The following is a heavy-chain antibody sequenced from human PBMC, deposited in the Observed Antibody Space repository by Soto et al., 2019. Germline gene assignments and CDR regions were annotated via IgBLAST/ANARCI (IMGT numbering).Heavy chain of an antibody. CDR2: ISSSSSYI. D-gene: IGHD2-15*01. V-gene: IGHV3-21*04. Sequence: PGGSLRLSCAASGFTFSSYTMNWVRQAPGKGLEWVSSISSSSSYIYYADSVKGRFTISRDNSKNTLYVQMNSLRAEDTAMYYCATLGYCSGGSCPFDYWGQGTLVTVSS. J-gene: IGHJ4*02. CDR1: GFTFSSYT. CDR3: ATLGYCSGGSCPFDY.